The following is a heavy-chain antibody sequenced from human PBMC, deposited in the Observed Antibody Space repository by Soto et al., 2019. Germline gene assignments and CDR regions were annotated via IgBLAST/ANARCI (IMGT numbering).Heavy chain of an antibody. CDR2: ISVDSGNT. V-gene: IGHV1-18*01. Sequence: ASVKVSCKASGYTFTTYGITWVRQAPGQGLEWIGWISVDSGNTNYAQKFQERVTITRDTSTSTAYMELSSLRSEDTAVYYCAADLRYYDSSGLFGPEYFQHWGQGTLVTVSS. D-gene: IGHD3-22*01. J-gene: IGHJ1*01. CDR1: GYTFTTYG. CDR3: AADLRYYDSSGLFGPEYFQH.